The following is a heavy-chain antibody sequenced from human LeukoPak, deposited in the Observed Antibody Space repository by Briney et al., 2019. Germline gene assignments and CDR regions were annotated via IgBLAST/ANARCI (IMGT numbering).Heavy chain of an antibody. D-gene: IGHD6-6*01. CDR2: IYYTGST. CDR3: ARHRAYSSSSPFDY. J-gene: IGHJ4*02. V-gene: IGHV4-59*08. Sequence: SETLSLTCSVSGGSISSLYWSWIRQPPGKGLEWIGYIYYTGSTNYNPSLKSRVTMFADMSKNQFSLRLSSVTAADTAVYYCARHRAYSSSSPFDYWGQGTLVTVSS. CDR1: GGSISSLY.